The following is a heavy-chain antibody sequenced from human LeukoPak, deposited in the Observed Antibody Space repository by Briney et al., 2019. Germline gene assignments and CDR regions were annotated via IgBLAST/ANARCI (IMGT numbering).Heavy chain of an antibody. CDR3: AREGVRSGYGRKACDY. D-gene: IGHD3-22*01. J-gene: IGHJ4*02. CDR1: GGTFSSYA. CDR2: IIPILGIA. Sequence: GSSVKVSCKASGGTFSSYAISWVRQAPGQGLEWMGRIIPILGIANYAQKFQGRVTMTRDTSTSTVYMELSSLRSEDTAVYYCAREGVRSGYGRKACDYWGQGTLVTVSS. V-gene: IGHV1-69*04.